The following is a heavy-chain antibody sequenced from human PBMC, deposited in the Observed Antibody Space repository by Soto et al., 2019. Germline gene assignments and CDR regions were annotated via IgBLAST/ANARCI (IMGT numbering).Heavy chain of an antibody. CDR2: INPSGGST. D-gene: IGHD6-13*01. J-gene: IGHJ4*02. V-gene: IGHV1-46*01. Sequence: ASVKVSCKASGYTFTSYYMHWVRQAPGQGLEWMGIINPSGGSTSYARKFQGRVTMTRDTSTSTVYMELSSLRPEDTAVYYCERVIAADGNFYYWGQGTRVTVSS. CDR1: GYTFTSYY. CDR3: ERVIAADGNFYY.